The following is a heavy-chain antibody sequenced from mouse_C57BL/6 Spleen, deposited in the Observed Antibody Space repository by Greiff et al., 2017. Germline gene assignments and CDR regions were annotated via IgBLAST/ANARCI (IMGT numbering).Heavy chain of an antibody. CDR3: ARGGFGYAMDY. J-gene: IGHJ4*01. D-gene: IGHD3-1*01. CDR2: IKPNNGGT. CDR1: GYTFTDYN. V-gene: IGHV1-18*01. Sequence: EVQLQQSGPELVKPGASVKIPCKASGYTFTDYNMDWVKQSHGKSLEWIGDIKPNNGGTNYNQKFKGKATLTVDKSSSTAYMEFRSLTSEDTAVYYCARGGFGYAMDYWGQGTSVTVSS.